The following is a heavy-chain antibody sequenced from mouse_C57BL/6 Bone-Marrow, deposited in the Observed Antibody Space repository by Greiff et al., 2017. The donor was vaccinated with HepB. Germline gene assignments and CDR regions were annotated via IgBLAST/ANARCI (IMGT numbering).Heavy chain of an antibody. CDR1: GYTFTDYY. Sequence: VQLQQSGAELVRPGASVKLSCKASGYTFTDYYINWVKQRPGQGLEWIARIYPGSGNTYYNEKFKGKATLTAEKSSSTAYMQLSSLTSEDSAVYFCATEEDSSGYVHWGQGTTLTVSS. CDR3: ATEEDSSGYVH. V-gene: IGHV1-76*01. CDR2: IYPGSGNT. D-gene: IGHD3-2*02. J-gene: IGHJ2*01.